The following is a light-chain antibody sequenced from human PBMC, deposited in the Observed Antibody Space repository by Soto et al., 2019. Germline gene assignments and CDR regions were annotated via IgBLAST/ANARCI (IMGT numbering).Light chain of an antibody. Sequence: EIVLTQSPATLSLSPGERATLSCRASQSVSSNLAWYQQKSGQTPRLLIYDASNRATGIPTRFSGSGSGTYFTLTISSLEPDDFAFYFCQQSGNGITFGQGTRLEIK. CDR3: QQSGNGIT. CDR1: QSVSSN. V-gene: IGKV3-11*01. J-gene: IGKJ5*01. CDR2: DAS.